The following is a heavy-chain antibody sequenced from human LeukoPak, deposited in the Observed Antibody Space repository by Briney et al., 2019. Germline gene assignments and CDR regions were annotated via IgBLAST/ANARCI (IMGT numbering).Heavy chain of an antibody. CDR1: GGSISSGGYS. V-gene: IGHV4-30-2*01. CDR2: IYHSGST. Sequence: SQTLSLTCAVSGGSISSGGYSWSWIRQLPGKGLEWIGYIYHSGSTYYNPSLKSRVTISVDRSKNQFSLKLSSVTAADTAVYYCARDLRPSDAFDIWGQGTMVTVSS. J-gene: IGHJ3*02. CDR3: ARDLRPSDAFDI.